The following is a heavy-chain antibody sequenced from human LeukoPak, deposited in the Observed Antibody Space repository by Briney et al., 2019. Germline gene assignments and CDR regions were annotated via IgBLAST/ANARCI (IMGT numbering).Heavy chain of an antibody. CDR3: ATSAYCSSTSCYRYYYYYMDV. CDR2: ISSNGGST. V-gene: IGHV3-64*01. CDR1: GFTFSSYA. Sequence: GGSLRLSCAASGFTFSSYAMHWVRQAPGKGLEYVSAISSNGGSTYYANSVKGRFTISRDNSKNALYLQMGSLRAEDMAVYYCATSAYCSSTSCYRYYYYYMDVWGKGTTVTVSS. D-gene: IGHD2-2*01. J-gene: IGHJ6*03.